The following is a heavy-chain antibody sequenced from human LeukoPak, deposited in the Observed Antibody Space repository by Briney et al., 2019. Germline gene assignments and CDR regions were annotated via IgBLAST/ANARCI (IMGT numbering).Heavy chain of an antibody. CDR2: INPKSGGA. D-gene: IGHD3-9*01. V-gene: IGHV1-2*02. CDR3: ARDPVAFDMLTGYKKNFDH. J-gene: IGHJ4*02. Sequence: ASVKVSCKTSGYTFTDYYMHWVRQAPGQGLEWMGWINPKSGGAKYAQKFQCRVTITRDTSIITAYLELSRLRSDDTAGYYCARDPVAFDMLTGYKKNFDHWGQGTLVTVSS. CDR1: GYTFTDYY.